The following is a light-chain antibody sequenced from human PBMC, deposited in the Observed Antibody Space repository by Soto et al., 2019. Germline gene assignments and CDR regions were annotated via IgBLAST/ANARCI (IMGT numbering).Light chain of an antibody. CDR2: DVS. J-gene: IGLJ1*01. CDR1: SSDVGKYDY. V-gene: IGLV2-11*01. Sequence: QSVLTQPPSASGSPGQSVTISCTGTSSDVGKYDYVSWFQHHPGKAPKLIIYDVSQRPSGVPDRFSGSKSGNTASLTISGLQSEDEADYYCCSYAGSYTYVFGTGTKVTVL. CDR3: CSYAGSYTYV.